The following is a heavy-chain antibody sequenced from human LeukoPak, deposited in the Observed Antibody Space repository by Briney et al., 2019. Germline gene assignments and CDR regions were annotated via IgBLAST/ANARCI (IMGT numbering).Heavy chain of an antibody. J-gene: IGHJ1*01. CDR3: ASGPTGWTEYFQH. Sequence: GGSLRLSCAASGFTFSGSTMHWVRQASGKGLEWVARIRTKADNYAPAYAASVTGRFTIFRDDSQNMAYLQMNSLKIEDTARYYCASGPTGWTEYFQHWGQGILLTVSS. CDR2: IRTKADNYAP. V-gene: IGHV3-73*01. D-gene: IGHD6-19*01. CDR1: GFTFSGST.